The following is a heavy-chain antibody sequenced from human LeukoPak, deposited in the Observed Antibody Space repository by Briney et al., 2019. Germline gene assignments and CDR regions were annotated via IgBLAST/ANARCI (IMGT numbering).Heavy chain of an antibody. CDR2: ISYDGSNK. CDR1: GFTFSSYA. J-gene: IGHJ5*02. D-gene: IGHD2-2*01. V-gene: IGHV3-30-3*01. CDR3: ATETIVVVPAAKFSKFDP. Sequence: PGRSLRLSCAASGFTFSSYAMHWVRQAPGKGLGWVAVISYDGSNKYYADSVKGRFTISRDNSKNTLYLQMNSLRAEDTAVYYCATETIVVVPAAKFSKFDPWGQGTLVTVSS.